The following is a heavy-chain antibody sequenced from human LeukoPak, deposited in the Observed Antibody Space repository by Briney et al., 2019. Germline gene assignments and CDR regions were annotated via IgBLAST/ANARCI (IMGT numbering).Heavy chain of an antibody. Sequence: GGSLRLSCAASGFTSSSYAMHWVRQAPGKGLEWVAVISYDGSNKYYADSVKGRFTISRDNSKNTLYLQMNSLRAEDTAVYYCARGTPYYYDSSGSVPDPWGQGTLVTVSS. V-gene: IGHV3-30-3*01. CDR2: ISYDGSNK. D-gene: IGHD3-22*01. CDR3: ARGTPYYYDSSGSVPDP. J-gene: IGHJ5*02. CDR1: GFTSSSYA.